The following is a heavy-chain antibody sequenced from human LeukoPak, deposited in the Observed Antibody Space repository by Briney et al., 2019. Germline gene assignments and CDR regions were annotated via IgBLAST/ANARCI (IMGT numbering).Heavy chain of an antibody. V-gene: IGHV4-4*07. Sequence: KPSETLSLTCTVSGGPISSYYWSWIRQPAGKGLEWIGRIYTSGSTKCNPSLESRVTMSVDTSKNQVSLRLSSVTAADTAVYYCASGDANTAAAFDIWGQGTMVTVSS. J-gene: IGHJ3*02. CDR3: ASGDANTAAAFDI. CDR1: GGPISSYY. D-gene: IGHD4-17*01. CDR2: IYTSGST.